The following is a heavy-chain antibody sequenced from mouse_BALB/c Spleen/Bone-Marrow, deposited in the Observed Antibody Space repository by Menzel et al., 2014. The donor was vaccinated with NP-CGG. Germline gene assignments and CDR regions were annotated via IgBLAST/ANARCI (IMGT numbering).Heavy chain of an antibody. Sequence: VQLQESGPELVRPGVSVKLSCKGYGYKFTDYPMHWGKQGHAKSIEWIGVISIYSGNTNYNQNFKGKATMTVDKSSSTVYMELARLTSEDSAIYHCARGFLGYFDYWGQGTTLTVSS. CDR2: ISIYSGNT. J-gene: IGHJ2*01. CDR3: ARGFLGYFDY. CDR1: GYKFTDYP. V-gene: IGHV1S137*01.